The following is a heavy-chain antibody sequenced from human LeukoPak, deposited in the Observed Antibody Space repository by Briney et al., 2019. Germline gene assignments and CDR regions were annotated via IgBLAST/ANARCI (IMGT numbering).Heavy chain of an antibody. CDR2: ISGSGGST. V-gene: IGHV3-23*01. Sequence: PGGSLRLSCAASGFTFSSYAMSWVRQAPGKGLEWVSAISGSGGSTYYADSVKGRFTISRDNSKNTPYLQMNSLRAEDTAVYYCAKAHPALFLHITIFGVVMPFGYMDVWGKGTTVTVSS. D-gene: IGHD3-3*01. CDR1: GFTFSSYA. J-gene: IGHJ6*03. CDR3: AKAHPALFLHITIFGVVMPFGYMDV.